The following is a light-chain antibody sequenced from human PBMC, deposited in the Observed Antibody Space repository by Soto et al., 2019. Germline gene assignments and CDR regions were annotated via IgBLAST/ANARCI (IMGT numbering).Light chain of an antibody. CDR1: QNVANY. CDR3: QYDGRSPPQ. CDR2: GVS. J-gene: IGKJ1*01. V-gene: IGKV3-15*01. Sequence: EIDLSQTPRTLSFSGCDSSTLSFRASQNVANYLDWYQQKPGQAPRLLIYGVSTRATGTPARFSGSGSGTEFTLTISCPQSEDSTVYCCQYDGRSPPQFGQGT.